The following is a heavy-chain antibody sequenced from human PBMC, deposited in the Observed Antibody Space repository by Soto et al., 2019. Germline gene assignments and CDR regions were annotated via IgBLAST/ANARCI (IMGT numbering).Heavy chain of an antibody. J-gene: IGHJ4*02. D-gene: IGHD2-2*01. CDR3: ARVLGYCASTSCYPYFAS. V-gene: IGHV4-39*07. CDR1: GSSIRSSSYY. Sequence: SETLSLTCSVSGSSIRSSSYYWVWLRQPPGKGLEWIGYIFYSGNTYYSPSLKSRITISVDTSQNQFSLMLCSVTAADTAVYYCARVLGYCASTSCYPYFASWGQGTLVTVSS. CDR2: IFYSGNT.